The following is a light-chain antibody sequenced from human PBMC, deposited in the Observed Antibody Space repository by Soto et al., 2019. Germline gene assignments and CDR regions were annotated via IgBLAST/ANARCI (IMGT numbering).Light chain of an antibody. Sequence: DIQMTQSPSTLSASVGDRVTITCRASQRINPWVAWYQQKPGKAPKFLSYKASSLENGVPPRFSGSGYGTEFPLPIRSLQPDDLATYHCQQYNSYPYTFGQGTKREIK. J-gene: IGKJ2*01. CDR3: QQYNSYPYT. CDR2: KAS. V-gene: IGKV1-5*03. CDR1: QRINPW.